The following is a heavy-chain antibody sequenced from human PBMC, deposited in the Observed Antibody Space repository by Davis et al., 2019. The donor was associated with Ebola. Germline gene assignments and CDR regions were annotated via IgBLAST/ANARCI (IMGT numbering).Heavy chain of an antibody. D-gene: IGHD3-16*01. J-gene: IGHJ5*02. CDR3: ARGKRGFYNWFDP. V-gene: IGHV4-59*01. CDR1: GGSISSYY. CDR2: IYYSGST. Sequence: PSETLSLTCTVSGGSISSYYWSWIRQPPGKGLEWIGYIYYSGSTNYNPSLKSRVTISVDTSKNQFSLKLSSVTAADTAVYYCARGKRGFYNWFDPWGQGTLVTVSS.